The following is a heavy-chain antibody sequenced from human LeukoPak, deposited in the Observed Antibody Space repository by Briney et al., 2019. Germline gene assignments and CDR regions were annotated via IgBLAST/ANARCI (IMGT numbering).Heavy chain of an antibody. Sequence: GRSLRLSCAASGFTFDDYAMHWVRQAPGKGLEWVSGISWNSGSIYADSVKGRFTISRDNAKNSLYLQMNSLRAEDTALYYCAKDISDTVARGYFDPWGQGALVTVSS. CDR1: GFTFDDYA. D-gene: IGHD5-12*01. J-gene: IGHJ5*02. CDR2: ISWNSGSI. V-gene: IGHV3-9*01. CDR3: AKDISDTVARGYFDP.